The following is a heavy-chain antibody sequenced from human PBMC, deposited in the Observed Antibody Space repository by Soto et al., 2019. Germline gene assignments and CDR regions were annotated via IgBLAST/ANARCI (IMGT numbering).Heavy chain of an antibody. D-gene: IGHD3-22*01. CDR2: ISYDGSNK. J-gene: IGHJ4*02. V-gene: IGHV3-30-3*01. CDR1: GFTFSSYA. CDR3: ALDVVDSSGYYSLSY. Sequence: QVQLVESGGGVVQPGRSLRLSCAASGFTFSSYAMHWVHQAPGKGLEWVAVISYDGSNKYYADSVKGRFTISRDHSKNTLYRQMSSLSAEDTAVYYCALDVVDSSGYYSLSYWGQGTLVTVSS.